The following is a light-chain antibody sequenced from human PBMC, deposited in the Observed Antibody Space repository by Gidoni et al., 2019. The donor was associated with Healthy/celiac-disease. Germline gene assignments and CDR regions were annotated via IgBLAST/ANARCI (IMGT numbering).Light chain of an antibody. CDR2: DAS. J-gene: IGKJ5*01. V-gene: IGKV3-11*01. CDR1: QSVSSY. CDR3: QQRSNWPPIT. Sequence: DTVLTQSPATLSLSPGERATLSYRASQSVSSYLAWYQQTPGQAPRLLIYDASNGATGIPARFSGSGSGTDFTLTISSLEPEDFAVYYCQQRSNWPPITFGQGTRLEIK.